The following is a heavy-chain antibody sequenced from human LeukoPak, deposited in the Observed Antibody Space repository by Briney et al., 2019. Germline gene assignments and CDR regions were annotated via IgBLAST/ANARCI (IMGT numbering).Heavy chain of an antibody. CDR3: ARSYSSSWYGDY. CDR2: INPNSGGT. J-gene: IGHJ4*02. D-gene: IGHD6-13*01. CDR1: GYTFTGYY. V-gene: IGHV1-2*02. Sequence: ASVKVSGKASGYTFTGYYMHWVRQAPGQGLEWMGWINPNSGGTNYAQKFQGRVTMTRDTSISTAYMELSRLRSDDTAVYYCARSYSSSWYGDYWGQGTLVTVSS.